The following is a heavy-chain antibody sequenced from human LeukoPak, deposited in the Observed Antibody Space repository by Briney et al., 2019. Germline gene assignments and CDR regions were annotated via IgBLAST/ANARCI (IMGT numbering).Heavy chain of an antibody. CDR2: MYYSGST. J-gene: IGHJ5*02. D-gene: IGHD3-22*01. Sequence: SQTLSRTCTVSGGSISSGDYYWSWIRQPPGKGLEWIAYMYYSGSTYYNQSLKSRVTMSADTSKNQLSLKLSSVTAADTAVYYCARPYYYDSRIDPWGQGILVTVSS. CDR3: ARPYYYDSRIDP. V-gene: IGHV4-30-4*01. CDR1: GGSISSGDYY.